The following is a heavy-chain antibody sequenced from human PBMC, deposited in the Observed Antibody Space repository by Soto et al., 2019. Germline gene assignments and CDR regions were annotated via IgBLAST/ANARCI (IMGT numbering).Heavy chain of an antibody. CDR3: ASVVTFCSTTHCRGRNWFDT. CDR1: GGSISNGDYY. D-gene: IGHD2-2*01. V-gene: IGHV4-30-4*01. CDR2: MYYTGTT. J-gene: IGHJ5*02. Sequence: PSETLSLTCSVSGGSISNGDYYWSWIRQPPGKGLEWIGYMYYTGTTYYNPSLKSRITISMDTSKNQFSLRLTSVTAADTAEYHCASVVTFCSTTHCRGRNWFDTWGQGTRVTVSS.